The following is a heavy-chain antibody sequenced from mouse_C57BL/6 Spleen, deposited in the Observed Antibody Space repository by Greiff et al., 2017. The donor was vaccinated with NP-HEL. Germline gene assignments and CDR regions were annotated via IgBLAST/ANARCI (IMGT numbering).Heavy chain of an antibody. CDR3: ARHEAAYYSNYPAMDY. V-gene: IGHV1-62-2*01. D-gene: IGHD2-5*01. CDR2: FYPGSGSI. J-gene: IGHJ4*01. Sequence: VQLQESGAELVKPGASVKLSCKASGYTFTEYTIHWVKQRSGQGLEWIGWFYPGSGSIKYNEKFKDKATLTADKSSSTVYMELSRLTSEDSAVYFCARHEAAYYSNYPAMDYWGQGTSVTVSS. CDR1: GYTFTEYT.